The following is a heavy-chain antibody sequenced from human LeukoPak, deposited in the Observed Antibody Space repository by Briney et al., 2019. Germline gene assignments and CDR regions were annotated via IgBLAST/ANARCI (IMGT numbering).Heavy chain of an antibody. Sequence: GASVKVSCKASGGTFSSYAISWVRQAPGQGLEWMGGIIPIFGTANYAQKFQGRVTITADESTSTAYMELSSLRSEDTAVYYCARDSVKGYDILTGYYRYNWFDPWGQGTLVTVSS. CDR1: GGTFSSYA. J-gene: IGHJ5*02. CDR3: ARDSVKGYDILTGYYRYNWFDP. V-gene: IGHV1-69*13. CDR2: IIPIFGTA. D-gene: IGHD3-9*01.